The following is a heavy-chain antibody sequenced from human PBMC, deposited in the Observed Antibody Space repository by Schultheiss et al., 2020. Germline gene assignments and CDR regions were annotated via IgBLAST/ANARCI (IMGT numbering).Heavy chain of an antibody. J-gene: IGHJ4*02. D-gene: IGHD3-9*01. V-gene: IGHV3-23*01. CDR3: ARGVFQYFDCKYCDY. Sequence: GGSLRLSCAASGFTFSIYAMTWVRQAPGKGLEWVSVISSSGGSTYYADSVKGRFTISRDNSKNTLYLQMNSLRAEDTAVYYCARGVFQYFDCKYCDYWGQGRPVTVSS. CDR1: GFTFSIYA. CDR2: ISSSGGST.